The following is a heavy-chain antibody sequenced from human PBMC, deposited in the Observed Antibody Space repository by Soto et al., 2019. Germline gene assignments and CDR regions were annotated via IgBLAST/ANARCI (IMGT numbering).Heavy chain of an antibody. D-gene: IGHD3-22*01. V-gene: IGHV4-31*03. CDR2: IYYSGST. J-gene: IGHJ4*02. CDR3: ARGGEYYYGSSGYSSFDY. CDR1: GGSLSSGGYY. Sequence: QVQLQESGPGLVKPSQTLSLTCTVSGGSLSSGGYYRSWIRQHPGKGLAWIGYIYYSGSTYYNPSLKSRVTISVDTSKYVFSLKLCSVAAADTAVYYWARGGEYYYGSSGYSSFDYWGQGTLVTVSS.